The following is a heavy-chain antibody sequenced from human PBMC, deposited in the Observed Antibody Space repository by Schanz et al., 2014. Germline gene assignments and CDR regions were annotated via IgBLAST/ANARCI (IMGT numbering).Heavy chain of an antibody. CDR2: INPNSGAA. D-gene: IGHD3-10*01. CDR3: ARALFGSGHGDV. J-gene: IGHJ6*02. CDR1: GYTFTGYH. V-gene: IGHV1-2*06. Sequence: QVQLVQSGAEVKKPGASVKVSCKASGYTFTGYHMHWVRQAPGQGLEWMGRINPNSGAANYAQKFQGRVTLTRDTSRSTAYMELSRLTSDDTAVYYCARALFGSGHGDVWGQGTTVTVSS.